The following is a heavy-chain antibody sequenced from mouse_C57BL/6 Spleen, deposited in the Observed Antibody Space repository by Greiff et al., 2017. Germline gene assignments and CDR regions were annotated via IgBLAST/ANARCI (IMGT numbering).Heavy chain of an antibody. CDR1: GYTFTSYT. V-gene: IGHV1-4*01. J-gene: IGHJ3*01. D-gene: IGHD2-4*01. CDR3: AREPFYYYYDVGFAY. Sequence: VQLVESGAELARPGASVKMSCKASGYTFTSYTMHWVKQRPGQGLEWIGYINPSSGYTKYNQKFKDKATLTADKSSSTAYMQLSSLTSKDSAVYYCAREPFYYYYDVGFAYWGQGTLVTVSA. CDR2: INPSSGYT.